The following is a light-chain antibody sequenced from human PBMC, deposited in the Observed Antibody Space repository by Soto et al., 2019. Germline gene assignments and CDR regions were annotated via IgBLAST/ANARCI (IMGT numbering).Light chain of an antibody. Sequence: DIVLTQSPATLSLSPGERATLSCGASRSVSGSYLAWYQQKLGQAPRLLIYDASTRATGIPDRFSGSGSGTDFTLTISRLEPEDFAVYYCQQYGSSPFTFGEGTKVEIK. CDR2: DAS. CDR3: QQYGSSPFT. J-gene: IGKJ4*01. CDR1: RSVSGSY. V-gene: IGKV3D-20*01.